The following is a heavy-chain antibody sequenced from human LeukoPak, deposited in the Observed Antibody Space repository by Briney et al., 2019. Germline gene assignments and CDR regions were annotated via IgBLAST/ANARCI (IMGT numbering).Heavy chain of an antibody. V-gene: IGHV4-31*01. CDR3: ARAKKGDWFDP. CDR1: GGSISSDGYS. Sequence: SETLSLTCTVSGGSISSDGYSWSWIRQHPGKGLEWIGYIYYSGSTYYNPSLKSPVTISVDTSKNQFSLKLSSVTAADTAVYYCARAKKGDWFDPWGQGTLVTVSS. J-gene: IGHJ5*02. CDR2: IYYSGST.